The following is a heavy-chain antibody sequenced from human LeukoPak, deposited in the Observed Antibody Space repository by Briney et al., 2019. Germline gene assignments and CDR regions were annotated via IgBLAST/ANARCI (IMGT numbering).Heavy chain of an antibody. J-gene: IGHJ4*02. Sequence: GTSLRLSCAASGFTFRNYGMHWVRQAPGKGPEWVAVIWNNGVTKGYVDSVKDRFTISRDNSENTLYLQMSNLRPDDTAVYYCATDSGGAPFDYWGQGTLVTVSS. CDR1: GFTFRNYG. CDR2: IWNNGVTK. V-gene: IGHV3-33*03. CDR3: ATDSGGAPFDY. D-gene: IGHD6-25*01.